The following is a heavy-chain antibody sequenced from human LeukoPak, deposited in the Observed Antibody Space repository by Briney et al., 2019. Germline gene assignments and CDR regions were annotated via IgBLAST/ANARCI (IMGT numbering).Heavy chain of an antibody. V-gene: IGHV3-73*01. D-gene: IGHD6-19*01. Sequence: GGSLRLSCAASGFTFSGSAMHWVRKASGEGLEWVGLIRSKANSYATAYAASVKGRFTISRDDSKNTAYLQMNSLKTEDTAVYYCTRPIAVAGNSLDYWGQGTLVTVSS. CDR2: IRSKANSYAT. J-gene: IGHJ4*02. CDR3: TRPIAVAGNSLDY. CDR1: GFTFSGSA.